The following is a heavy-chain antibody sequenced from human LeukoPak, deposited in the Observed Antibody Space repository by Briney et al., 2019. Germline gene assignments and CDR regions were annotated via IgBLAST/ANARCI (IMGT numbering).Heavy chain of an antibody. Sequence: ASVKVSCKASGYTFTSYDINWVRQATGQGLEWMGWMNPNSGNTGYAQKFQGRVTITRNTSISTAYMELSSLRSEDTAVYYCARGSYYDFWSGYYEAFDIWGQGTMVTVSS. D-gene: IGHD3-3*01. V-gene: IGHV1-8*03. J-gene: IGHJ3*02. CDR2: MNPNSGNT. CDR3: ARGSYYDFWSGYYEAFDI. CDR1: GYTFTSYD.